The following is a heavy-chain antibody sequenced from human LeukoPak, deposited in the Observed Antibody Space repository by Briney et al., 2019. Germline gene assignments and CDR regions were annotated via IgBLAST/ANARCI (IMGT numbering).Heavy chain of an antibody. CDR1: RYTFTSYR. Sequence: ASVKDSCKASRYTFTSYRISWRRQAPRERLGWMGWVSAYNGNTNYAQKLQGRVTMTTDTSTSTAYMDLRSLRSDDTAVYYCARGVAVARYGMDVWGQGTTVTVSS. CDR3: ARGVAVARYGMDV. V-gene: IGHV1-18*01. J-gene: IGHJ6*02. CDR2: VSAYNGNT. D-gene: IGHD6-19*01.